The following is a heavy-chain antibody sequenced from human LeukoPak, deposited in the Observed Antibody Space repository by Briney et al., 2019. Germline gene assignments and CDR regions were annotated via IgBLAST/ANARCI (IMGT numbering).Heavy chain of an antibody. CDR1: GFTFSSYA. D-gene: IGHD5-18*01. J-gene: IGHJ4*02. CDR3: AKGLAQLWFY. CDR2: INGSGGST. Sequence: GGSLRLSCATSGFTFSSYAMSWVRRAPGKGLEWVSAINGSGGSTYYADSVKGRFTISRDNSKNTLYLQMNSLRAEDTAVYYCAKGLAQLWFYWGQGTLVTVSS. V-gene: IGHV3-23*01.